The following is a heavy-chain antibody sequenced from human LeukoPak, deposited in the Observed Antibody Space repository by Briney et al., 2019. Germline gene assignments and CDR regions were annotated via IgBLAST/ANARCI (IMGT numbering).Heavy chain of an antibody. D-gene: IGHD2-2*01. V-gene: IGHV4-59*01. CDR1: GGSISSYC. Sequence: SETLSLTCSVSGGSISSYCWSWIRQPPGERLEWIGYIYYNGRTHYNPSLESRVTISVDTSKNQFSLQLHSVTAADTAVYYCARVFCSSTSCQKTFDYWGQGSLVTVSS. CDR3: ARVFCSSTSCQKTFDY. CDR2: IYYNGRT. J-gene: IGHJ4*02.